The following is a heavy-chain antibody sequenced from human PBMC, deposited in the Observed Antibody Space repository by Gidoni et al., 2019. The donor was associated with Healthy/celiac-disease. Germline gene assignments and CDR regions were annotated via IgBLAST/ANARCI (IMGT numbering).Heavy chain of an antibody. D-gene: IGHD3-3*01. CDR1: GFTFSSYA. CDR3: AREGGEWLCVDY. CDR2: ISYDGSNK. J-gene: IGHJ4*02. Sequence: QVQLVESGGDVVQPGRSLRLSCAASGFTFSSYAMHWVRQAPGKGLEWVAVISYDGSNKYYADSVKGRFTISRDNSKNTLYLQMNSLRAEDTAVYYCAREGGEWLCVDYWGQGTLVTVSS. V-gene: IGHV3-30-3*01.